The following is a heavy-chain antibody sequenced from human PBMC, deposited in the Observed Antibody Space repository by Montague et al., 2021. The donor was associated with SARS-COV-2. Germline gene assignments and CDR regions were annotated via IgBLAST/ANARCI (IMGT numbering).Heavy chain of an antibody. CDR1: GGSISSYN. V-gene: IGHV4-59*01. CDR2: IYYSGNT. D-gene: IGHD5-24*01. CDR3: AGLQGDGSLYGMDV. J-gene: IGHJ6*02. Sequence: SETLSLTCTVSGGSISSYNWSWIRQPPGTGLECIGYIYYSGNTNYNPSLKSRVTISVDASKSQFSLKLSSVTAADTAVYYCAGLQGDGSLYGMDVWGQGTTVTVSS.